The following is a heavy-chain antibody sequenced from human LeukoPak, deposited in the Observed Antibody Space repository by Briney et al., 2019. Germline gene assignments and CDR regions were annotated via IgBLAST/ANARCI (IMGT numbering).Heavy chain of an antibody. V-gene: IGHV4-59*01. Sequence: SETLSLTCTVSGGSISSYYWSWIRQPPGKGLEWIEYIYYSGSTNYNPSLKSRVTISVDTSKNQFSLKLSSVTAADTAVYYCARTLEYQLLFGSFDIWGQGTMVTVSS. CDR2: IYYSGST. CDR3: ARTLEYQLLFGSFDI. J-gene: IGHJ3*02. CDR1: GGSISSYY. D-gene: IGHD2-2*01.